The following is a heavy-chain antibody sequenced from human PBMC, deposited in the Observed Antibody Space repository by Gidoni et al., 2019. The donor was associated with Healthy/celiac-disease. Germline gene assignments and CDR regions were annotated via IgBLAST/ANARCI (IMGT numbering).Heavy chain of an antibody. CDR3: ARIRPDSNYVSFYYYYMDV. CDR2: IYSGGST. J-gene: IGHJ6*03. CDR1: GFTRSSNY. D-gene: IGHD4-4*01. Sequence: EVQLVESGGGLVQPGGFLSLSCAASGFTRSSNYMSWVRQAPGRGLEWVSVIYSGGSTYYADSVKGRFTISRDNSKNSLYLQMNSLRAEDTAVYYCARIRPDSNYVSFYYYYMDVWGKGTTVTVSS. V-gene: IGHV3-66*01.